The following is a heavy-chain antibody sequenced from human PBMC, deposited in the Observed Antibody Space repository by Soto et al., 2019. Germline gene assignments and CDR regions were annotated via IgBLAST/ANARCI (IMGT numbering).Heavy chain of an antibody. J-gene: IGHJ6*02. CDR1: GGSIDSGGYY. Sequence: SETLSLTCTISGGSIDSGGYYWSWIRQHPTEGLEWIGYIHNNGATYYNPSLRSRVTISVDKSKNQFSLKLSSVTAADTAVYYCARRVVMYYYGMDVWGQGTTVTVSS. CDR2: IHNNGAT. D-gene: IGHD3-22*01. CDR3: ARRVVMYYYGMDV. V-gene: IGHV4-31*03.